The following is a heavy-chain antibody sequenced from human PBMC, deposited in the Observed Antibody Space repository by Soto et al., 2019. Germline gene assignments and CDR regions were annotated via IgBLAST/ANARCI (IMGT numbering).Heavy chain of an antibody. CDR2: INPNSGGT. Sequence: ASVKVSCKASGYTFTGYYMHWVRQAPGQGLEWMGWINPNSGGTNYAQKFQGRVTMTRDTSISTAYMELSRLRSDDTAVYYCARSSLRAAINPPYYYYGMDVWGQGTTVTVAS. V-gene: IGHV1-2*02. J-gene: IGHJ6*02. CDR1: GYTFTGYY. D-gene: IGHD2-2*01. CDR3: ARSSLRAAINPPYYYYGMDV.